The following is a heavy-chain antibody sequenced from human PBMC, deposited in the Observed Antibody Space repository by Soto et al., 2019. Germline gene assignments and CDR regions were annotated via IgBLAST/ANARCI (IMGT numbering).Heavy chain of an antibody. D-gene: IGHD3-22*01. Sequence: ASVKVSCKASGYTFTGYYMHWVRQAPGQGLEWMGWINPNSGGTNYAQKFQGRVTMARDTSISTAYMELSRLRSADTAVYYCARGGGQTYYYDSRGYYWTPSGPWGQGTLVTVSS. J-gene: IGHJ5*02. V-gene: IGHV1-2*02. CDR2: INPNSGGT. CDR1: GYTFTGYY. CDR3: ARGGGQTYYYDSRGYYWTPSGP.